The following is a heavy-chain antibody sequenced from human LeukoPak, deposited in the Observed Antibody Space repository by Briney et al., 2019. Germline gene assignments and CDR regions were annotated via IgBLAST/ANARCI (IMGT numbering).Heavy chain of an antibody. D-gene: IGHD3-9*01. CDR1: GYTFNNYD. J-gene: IGHJ3*02. V-gene: IGHV1-8*01. CDR2: MNPNSGNT. Sequence: ASVKVSCKASGYTFNNYDINWVRQATGQGLEWMGWMNPNSGNTGYAQKFQGRVTMTRNNSITTAYMELSSLRSEDTAVYYCASSGPTGYYFQDAFDIWGQGTMVTISS. CDR3: ASSGPTGYYFQDAFDI.